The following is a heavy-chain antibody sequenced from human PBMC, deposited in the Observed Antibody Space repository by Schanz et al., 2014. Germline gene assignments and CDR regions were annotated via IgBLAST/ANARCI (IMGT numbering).Heavy chain of an antibody. CDR3: VRDTDYHFDY. CDR1: GFTFSNYG. Sequence: QVQLVESGGGVVQPGGSLRLSCAASGFTFSNYGIHWVRQAPGKGLEWVAVIYYDGGLRFFADSVRGRVTISRDNSNNMVYLQMNSLRAEDTAVYYCVRDTDYHFDYWGQGTLVTVSS. CDR2: IYYDGGLR. V-gene: IGHV3-33*01. D-gene: IGHD4-17*01. J-gene: IGHJ4*02.